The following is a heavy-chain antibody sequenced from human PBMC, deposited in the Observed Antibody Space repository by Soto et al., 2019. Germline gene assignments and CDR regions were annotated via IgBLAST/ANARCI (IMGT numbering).Heavy chain of an antibody. J-gene: IGHJ5*02. CDR1: GFTFSSYG. D-gene: IGHD5-18*01. V-gene: IGHV3-49*04. CDR3: TRELYTYGPTNWFDP. Sequence: GGSLRLSCAASGFTFSSYGMSWVRQAPGKGLEWVSVISDGGGTTEYAASVKGRFTISRDDSRSIAYLQMNSLKTEDTAVYYCTRELYTYGPTNWFDPWGQGTLVTVSS. CDR2: ISDGGGTT.